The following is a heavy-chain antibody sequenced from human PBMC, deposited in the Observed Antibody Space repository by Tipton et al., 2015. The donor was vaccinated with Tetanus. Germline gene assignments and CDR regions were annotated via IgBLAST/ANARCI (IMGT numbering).Heavy chain of an antibody. CDR1: GFTFSTYA. CDR3: ARDYSVRYYYGMDV. V-gene: IGHV3-30*04. CDR2: VSYDGRNK. Sequence: PLRLSCAASGFTFSTYALHWVRQAPGKGLEWVGVVSYDGRNKYYADSVKGRFTISRDNSKNSLFLQMNSLRAEDTGVYYCARDYSVRYYYGMDVWGQGTTVTVSS. D-gene: IGHD5/OR15-5a*01. J-gene: IGHJ6*02.